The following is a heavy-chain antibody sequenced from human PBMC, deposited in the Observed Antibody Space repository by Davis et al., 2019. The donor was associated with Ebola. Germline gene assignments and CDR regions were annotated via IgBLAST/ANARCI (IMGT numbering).Heavy chain of an antibody. CDR2: INPSGGST. CDR1: GYTFTSYY. CDR3: AGDRSTIFGVVISLGAFDI. Sequence: SVKVSCKASGYTFTSYYMHWVRQAPGQGLEWMGIINPSGGSTSYAQKFQGRVTMTRDTSISTAYMELSRLRSDDTAVYYCAGDRSTIFGVVISLGAFDIWGQGTMVTVSS. V-gene: IGHV1-46*01. D-gene: IGHD3-3*01. J-gene: IGHJ3*02.